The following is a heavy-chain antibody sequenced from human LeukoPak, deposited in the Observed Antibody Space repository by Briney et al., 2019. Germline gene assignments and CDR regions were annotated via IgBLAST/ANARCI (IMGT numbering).Heavy chain of an antibody. V-gene: IGHV4-34*01. D-gene: IGHD3-3*01. CDR1: GWSFSGYY. J-gene: IGHJ5*02. Sequence: PSETLSLTCAVYGWSFSGYYWSWIRQPPGKGLEWIGEINHSGSTNYNPSLKSRVTISVDTSKNQFSLKLSSVTAADTAVYYCARGRLRVTIFGPYNWFDPWGQGTLVTVSS. CDR2: INHSGST. CDR3: ARGRLRVTIFGPYNWFDP.